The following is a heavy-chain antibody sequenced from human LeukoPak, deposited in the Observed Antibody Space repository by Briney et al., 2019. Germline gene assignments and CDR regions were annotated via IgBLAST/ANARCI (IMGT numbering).Heavy chain of an antibody. D-gene: IGHD2-2*01. V-gene: IGHV3-30-3*01. CDR2: ISYDGSNK. Sequence: GGSLRLSCAASGFTFSSYAMHWVRQAPGKGLEWVAVISYDGSNKYYADSVKGRFTISRDNSKNTLYLQMNSLRAEDTAVYYCARGRIVVVPASLQGRFDYWGQGTLVTVSS. CDR3: ARGRIVVVPASLQGRFDY. CDR1: GFTFSSYA. J-gene: IGHJ4*02.